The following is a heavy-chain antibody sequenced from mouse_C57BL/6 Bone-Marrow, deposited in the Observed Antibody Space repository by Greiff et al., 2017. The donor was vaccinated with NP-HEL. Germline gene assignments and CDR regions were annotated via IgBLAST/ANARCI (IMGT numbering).Heavy chain of an antibody. CDR3: AKEGEYDGRSYRDVEV. CDR1: GFSLTSYG. Sequence: QVQLKESGPGLVAPSPSLSITCTVSGFSLTSYGVSWVRQPPGKGLEWLGVIWGAGSTNYHSALISRLSICTDNSQSQVFLKLNSLQTDDTVTYYRAKEGEYDGRSYRDVEVWGAGTTGTVSS. D-gene: IGHD1-1*01. J-gene: IGHJ1*01. V-gene: IGHV2-3*01. CDR2: IWGAGST.